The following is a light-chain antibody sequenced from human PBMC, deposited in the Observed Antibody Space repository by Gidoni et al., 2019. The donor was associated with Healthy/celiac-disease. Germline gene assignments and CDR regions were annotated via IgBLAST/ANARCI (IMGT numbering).Light chain of an antibody. CDR3: QQYGSSRTWT. CDR2: GAS. CDR1: QSVSSSY. J-gene: IGKJ1*01. Sequence: EIVLTQSPGTLSLSPGERSTLSCRASQSVSSSYLAWYQQKPGQAPRLLLYGASSRATGILYRFSGSGSGTAFPLTISRLEPEDFAVYYCQQYGSSRTWTFGQGTKVEIK. V-gene: IGKV3-20*01.